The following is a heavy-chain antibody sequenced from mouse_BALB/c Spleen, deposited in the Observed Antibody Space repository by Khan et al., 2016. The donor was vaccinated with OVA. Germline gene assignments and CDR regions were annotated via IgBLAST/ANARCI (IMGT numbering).Heavy chain of an antibody. CDR2: INPTSGYT. Sequence: QVQLKQSGAELAKPGASVKMSCKASGYTFTTYWMHWVKQRPGQGLEWIGYINPTSGYTDYNQKFKDKATLTADKSSSPAYMQLSSLTSDDSAVYYCARDRIDYWGQGTTLTVSS. V-gene: IGHV1-7*01. CDR3: ARDRIDY. J-gene: IGHJ2*01. CDR1: GYTFTTYW.